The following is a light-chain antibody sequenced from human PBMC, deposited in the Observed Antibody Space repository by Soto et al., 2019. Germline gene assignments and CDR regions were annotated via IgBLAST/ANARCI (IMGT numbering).Light chain of an antibody. CDR2: GAS. Sequence: IVLTQSTGTLSLSPGERATLSCRASQSVSSTYIAWYQQNPGRAPRLLIYGASSRATGIPDRFSGSGSGTDFTLTISRLEPEDFAVYFCQQYGRSPPFTFGQGTKVEIK. V-gene: IGKV3-20*01. CDR1: QSVSSTY. J-gene: IGKJ2*01. CDR3: QQYGRSPPFT.